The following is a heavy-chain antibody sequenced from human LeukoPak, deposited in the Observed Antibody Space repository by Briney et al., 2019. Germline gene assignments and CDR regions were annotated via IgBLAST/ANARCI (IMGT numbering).Heavy chain of an antibody. D-gene: IGHD2-8*01. V-gene: IGHV3-7*01. J-gene: IGHJ4*02. CDR3: AREWPPTDYCTNGVCGFDY. Sequence: PGGSLRLSCAASGFTFSSYAMSWVRQAPGKGLEWVANIKQDGSEKYYVDSVKGRFTISRDNAKNSLYLQMDSLRAEDTAVYYCAREWPPTDYCTNGVCGFDYWGQGTLVTVSS. CDR1: GFTFSSYA. CDR2: IKQDGSEK.